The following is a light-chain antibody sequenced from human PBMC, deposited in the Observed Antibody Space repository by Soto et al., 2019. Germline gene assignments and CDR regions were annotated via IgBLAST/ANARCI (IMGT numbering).Light chain of an antibody. CDR3: PQYGSSPWT. J-gene: IGKJ1*01. V-gene: IGKV3-20*01. Sequence: EIVLTQSPGTLSLSPGERATLSCRAGQSASSRYLAWYQQKPGQAPRLLIYGASSRATGIPDRFSGSGSGTDFTLTISRLEPEDFAVYYCPQYGSSPWTFGQGTKVEI. CDR2: GAS. CDR1: QSASSRY.